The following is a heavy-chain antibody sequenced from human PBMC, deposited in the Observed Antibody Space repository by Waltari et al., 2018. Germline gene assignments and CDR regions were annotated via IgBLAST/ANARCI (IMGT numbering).Heavy chain of an antibody. CDR2: ISGSGGST. J-gene: IGHJ4*02. Sequence: EVQLVESGGGLVQPGGSLRLSWAASGVTFSSHAMSWVGQAPGKGLEWVSAISGSGGSTYYADSVKGRFTISRDNSKNTLYLQMNSLRAEDTAVYYCVRTHDYGDYIDYWGQGTLVTVSS. CDR1: GVTFSSHA. CDR3: VRTHDYGDYIDY. V-gene: IGHV3-23*04. D-gene: IGHD4-17*01.